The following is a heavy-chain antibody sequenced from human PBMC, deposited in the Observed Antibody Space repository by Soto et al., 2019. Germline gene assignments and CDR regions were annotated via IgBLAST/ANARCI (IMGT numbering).Heavy chain of an antibody. V-gene: IGHV3-48*02. CDR1: GFAFSNYS. J-gene: IGHJ4*02. D-gene: IGHD1-7*01. Sequence: EVQLVESGGGLVQPGGSLRLSCAGSGFAFSNYSMNWVRQAPGKGLEWVSYISSSGTNTYYAASVRGRFTISRDNAKNSLYLRMNSLKDEDTAVYYCARGTKGGSPTLWGQGPLVTVSS. CDR2: ISSSGTNT. CDR3: ARGTKGGSPTL.